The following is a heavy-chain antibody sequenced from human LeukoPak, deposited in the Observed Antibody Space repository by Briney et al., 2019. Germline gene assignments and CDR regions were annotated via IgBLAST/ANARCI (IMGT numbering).Heavy chain of an antibody. CDR3: ARASGSYGSGSYYYYGMDV. J-gene: IGHJ6*04. V-gene: IGHV4-38-2*01. D-gene: IGHD3-10*01. Sequence: PSETLSLTCAVSGYSISSGYYWGWSRPPPGKGLEWIGSIFHSGSTYYNPSLKSRVNMSVDTSKNQISLKLSSVTAADTAVYYCARASGSYGSGSYYYYGMDVWGKGTTVTVSS. CDR1: GYSISSGYY. CDR2: IFHSGST.